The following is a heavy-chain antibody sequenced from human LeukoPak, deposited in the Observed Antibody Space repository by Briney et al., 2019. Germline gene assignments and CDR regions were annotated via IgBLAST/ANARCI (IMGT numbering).Heavy chain of an antibody. CDR3: ARVGTGSLRGSGWSSFDY. CDR1: GGSISSYY. V-gene: IGHV4-59*01. J-gene: IGHJ4*02. CDR2: IYYSGST. Sequence: PSETLSLTCAVSGGSISSYYWSWIRQPPGKGLEWIGYIYYSGSTNYNPSLKSRVTISVDTSKNQFSLKLSSVTAADTAVYYCARVGTGSLRGSGWSSFDYWGQGTLVTVSS. D-gene: IGHD6-19*01.